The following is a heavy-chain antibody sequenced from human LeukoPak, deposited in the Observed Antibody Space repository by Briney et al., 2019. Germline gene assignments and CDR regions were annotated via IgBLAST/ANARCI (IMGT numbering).Heavy chain of an antibody. J-gene: IGHJ4*02. CDR1: GFTFSSYE. Sequence: GRSLTLSCAASGFTFSSYEMNWVRQAPGKGLEWVSIIYSGGSTYYADSVKGRFTISRDNSKNTVYLQMNSLRAEDTAVYYCARGGYDTSGYASYYFDYWGQGTLVTVSS. CDR3: ARGGYDTSGYASYYFDY. D-gene: IGHD3-22*01. CDR2: IYSGGST. V-gene: IGHV3-66*01.